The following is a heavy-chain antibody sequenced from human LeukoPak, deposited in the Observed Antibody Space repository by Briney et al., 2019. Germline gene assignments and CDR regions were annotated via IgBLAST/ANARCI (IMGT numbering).Heavy chain of an antibody. D-gene: IGHD2-2*01. CDR1: GFTFSDYY. CDR3: ASGVSVTSPGGYYYGMDV. J-gene: IGHJ6*02. Sequence: GGSLRLSCAASGFTFSDYYMSWIRQAPGKGLEWVSYISSSGSTIYYADSVKGRFTISRDNAKNSLYLQMNSLRAEDTAVYYCASGVSVTSPGGYYYGMDVWGQGTTVTVSS. CDR2: ISSSGSTI. V-gene: IGHV3-11*01.